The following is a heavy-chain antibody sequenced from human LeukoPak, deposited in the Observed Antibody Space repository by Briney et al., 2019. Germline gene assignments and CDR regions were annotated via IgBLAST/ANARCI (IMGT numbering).Heavy chain of an antibody. V-gene: IGHV3-23*01. Sequence: GGSLRLSCVASGFPFSSYWMTWIRQTPGKGLEWVSTISGSGISTYFADSVKGRFTISRDNSRNTLFLQMNSLRAEDTALFYCAKGDNNILTGYYNSFDSWGQGTLVTVSS. CDR3: AKGDNNILTGYYNSFDS. J-gene: IGHJ4*02. CDR2: ISGSGIST. D-gene: IGHD3-9*01. CDR1: GFPFSSYW.